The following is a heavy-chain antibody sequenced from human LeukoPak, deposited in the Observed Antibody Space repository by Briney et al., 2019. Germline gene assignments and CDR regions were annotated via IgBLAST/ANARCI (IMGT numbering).Heavy chain of an antibody. J-gene: IGHJ4*02. D-gene: IGHD3-10*01. CDR1: GYSFTSYW. CDR3: ARRYYYGSGSYINDY. V-gene: IGHV5-51*01. Sequence: GESLKISCKGSGYSFTSYWIGWVRQMLGKGLEWMGIIYPGDSDTRYSPSFQGQVTISADKSISTAYLQWSSLKASDTAMYYCARRYYYGSGSYINDYWGQGTLVTVSS. CDR2: IYPGDSDT.